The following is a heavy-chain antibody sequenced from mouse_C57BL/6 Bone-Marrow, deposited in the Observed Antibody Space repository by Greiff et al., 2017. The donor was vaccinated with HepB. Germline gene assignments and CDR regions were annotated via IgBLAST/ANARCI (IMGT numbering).Heavy chain of an antibody. CDR3: ARGGYYGNPGYFDY. Sequence: VQLQQSGPELVKPGASVKISCKASGYSFTGYYMNWVKQSPEKSLEWIGEINPSTGGTTYNQKFKAKATLTVDKSSSTAYMQLKSLTSEDSAVYYCARGGYYGNPGYFDYWGQGTTLTVSS. CDR2: INPSTGGT. V-gene: IGHV1-42*01. D-gene: IGHD2-1*01. CDR1: GYSFTGYY. J-gene: IGHJ2*01.